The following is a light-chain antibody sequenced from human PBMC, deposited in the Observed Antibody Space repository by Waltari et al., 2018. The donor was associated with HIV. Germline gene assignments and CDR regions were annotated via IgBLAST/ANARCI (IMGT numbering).Light chain of an antibody. CDR2: EGS. V-gene: IGLV2-23*01. CDR1: SSGFGRYNL. Sequence: QTALTHPASVSGSPGQAVPISCTGTSSGFGRYNLVSWYQQHPGKAPKLMIYEGSKRPSGVSNRFSGSKSGNTASLTISGLQAEDEADYYCCSYAGSSTFYVFGTGTKVTVL. CDR3: CSYAGSSTFYV. J-gene: IGLJ1*01.